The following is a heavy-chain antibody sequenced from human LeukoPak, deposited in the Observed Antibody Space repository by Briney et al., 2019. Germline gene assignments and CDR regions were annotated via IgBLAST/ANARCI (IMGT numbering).Heavy chain of an antibody. V-gene: IGHV4-59*08. Sequence: KPSETLSLTCTVSGGSISSYYWSWIRQPPGKGLEWFGYIYYSGSTNYNPSLKSRVTISVDTSKNQFSLKLSSVTAADTAVYYCARLYSYGLNNWFDPWGQGTLVTVSS. D-gene: IGHD5-18*01. CDR3: ARLYSYGLNNWFDP. CDR1: GGSISSYY. CDR2: IYYSGST. J-gene: IGHJ5*02.